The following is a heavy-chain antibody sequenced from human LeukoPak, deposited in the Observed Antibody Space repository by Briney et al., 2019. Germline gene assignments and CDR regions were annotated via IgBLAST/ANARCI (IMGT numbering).Heavy chain of an antibody. CDR3: ARDRVDSSGYLGWFDP. CDR2: IYTSGST. CDR1: GGSISSYY. V-gene: IGHV4-4*07. Sequence: SETLSLTCTVSGGSISSYYWSWIRQPAGKGLEWIGRIYTSGSTNYNPSLKSRVTISVDTSKDQFSLKLSSVTAADTAVYYCARDRVDSSGYLGWFDPWGQGTLVTVSS. D-gene: IGHD3-22*01. J-gene: IGHJ5*02.